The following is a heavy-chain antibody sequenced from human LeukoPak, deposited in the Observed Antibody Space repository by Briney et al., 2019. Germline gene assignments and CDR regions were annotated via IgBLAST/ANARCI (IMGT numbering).Heavy chain of an antibody. Sequence: PSETLSLTCAVYGGSFSVYYWSWIRQPPGKGLEWIGEMNHSGSTNNNPSLKSRVTFSVDTSKNQFSLKLSSVTAADTAVYYCARGLGILRFWGQGTLVTVSS. CDR3: ARGLGILRF. CDR2: MNHSGST. J-gene: IGHJ4*02. V-gene: IGHV4-34*01. D-gene: IGHD6-13*01. CDR1: GGSFSVYY.